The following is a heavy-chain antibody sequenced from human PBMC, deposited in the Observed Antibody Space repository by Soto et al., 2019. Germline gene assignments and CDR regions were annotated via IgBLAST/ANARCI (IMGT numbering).Heavy chain of an antibody. CDR3: ARHGGAAVGINEFDFYGMDV. CDR2: IDPSDSET. CDR1: GYSFTSYW. D-gene: IGHD6-13*01. Sequence: GESLKISCXGSGYSFTSYWISWVRQMPGKGLEWMGRIDPSDSETNYSPSFQGHVTISTDKSFSTAYLQWSSLKASDTAMYYCARHGGAAVGINEFDFYGMDVWGQGTTVTVSS. J-gene: IGHJ6*02. V-gene: IGHV5-10-1*01.